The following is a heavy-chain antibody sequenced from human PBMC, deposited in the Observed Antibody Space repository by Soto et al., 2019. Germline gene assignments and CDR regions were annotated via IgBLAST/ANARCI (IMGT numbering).Heavy chain of an antibody. D-gene: IGHD5-18*01. CDR2: IYYSGST. J-gene: IGHJ4*02. V-gene: IGHV4-59*01. CDR3: ARGGYGFLFDY. Sequence: PSETLSLTCTVSGGSISSYYLSWIRQPPGKGLEWIGYIYYSGSTNYNPSLKSRVTISVDTSKNQFSLKLSSVTAADTAVYYCARGGYGFLFDYWGQGTLVTVSS. CDR1: GGSISSYY.